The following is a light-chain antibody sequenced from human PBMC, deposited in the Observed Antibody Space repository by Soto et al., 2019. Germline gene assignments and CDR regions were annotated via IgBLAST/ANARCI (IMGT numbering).Light chain of an antibody. Sequence: EIVLRQSPATLSLSSGEGATLSCRASQSVSSYLDWYQQRPGQAPRLFIYDASSRAAGIPARFSGSGSGTDFTLTITSLEPEDFGVYYCQQRSDWPLTFGGGTKVEI. CDR1: QSVSSY. CDR2: DAS. CDR3: QQRSDWPLT. V-gene: IGKV3-11*01. J-gene: IGKJ4*01.